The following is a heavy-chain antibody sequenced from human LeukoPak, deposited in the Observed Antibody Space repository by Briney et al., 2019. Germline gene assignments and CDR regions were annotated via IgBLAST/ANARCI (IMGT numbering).Heavy chain of an antibody. CDR3: AKGYCSGGSCYGLDY. J-gene: IGHJ4*02. Sequence: PGRSLRLSCAASGFTFDDYAMHWVRHAPGKGLEWVSDISWNSGSIGYADSVKGRFTISRDNAKNSLYLQMNSLRAEDTALYYCAKGYCSGGSCYGLDYWGQGTLVTVSS. D-gene: IGHD2-15*01. CDR2: ISWNSGSI. CDR1: GFTFDDYA. V-gene: IGHV3-9*01.